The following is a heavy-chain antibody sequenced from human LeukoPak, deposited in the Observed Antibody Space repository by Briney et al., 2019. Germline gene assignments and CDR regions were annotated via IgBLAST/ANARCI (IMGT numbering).Heavy chain of an antibody. CDR1: GYSFTSYW. D-gene: IGHD3-3*01. Sequence: GESLKISCKGSGYSFTSYWIGWVRQMPGKGLECMGIIYPGDSDTRYSPSFQGQVTISADKSISTAYLQWSSLKASATAMYYCASRIYDDAFDIWGQGKMVTVSS. CDR2: IYPGDSDT. J-gene: IGHJ3*02. CDR3: ASRIYDDAFDI. V-gene: IGHV5-51*01.